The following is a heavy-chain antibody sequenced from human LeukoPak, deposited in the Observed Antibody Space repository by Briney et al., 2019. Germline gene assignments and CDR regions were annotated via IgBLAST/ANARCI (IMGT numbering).Heavy chain of an antibody. Sequence: SGPTLVKPTQTLTLTCTVSVFSLTTLGVGVGWVRQPQGKALEWLALIYWDDDERHSPTLKSRLTITKDTSRNQVALTMTNMDPVDTATDFCAHKTSLADLFVYWGQGILVTVSS. V-gene: IGHV2-5*02. CDR1: VFSLTTLGVG. CDR3: AHKTSLADLFVY. J-gene: IGHJ4*02. CDR2: IYWDDDE. D-gene: IGHD6-6*01.